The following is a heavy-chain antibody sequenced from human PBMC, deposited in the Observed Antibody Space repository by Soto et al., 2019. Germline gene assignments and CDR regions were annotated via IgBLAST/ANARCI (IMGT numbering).Heavy chain of an antibody. CDR3: AKMSGTYASDH. J-gene: IGHJ4*02. CDR1: GFTFSTYA. CDR2: ITHGGTGT. D-gene: IGHD4-17*01. V-gene: IGHV3-23*01. Sequence: EVQLLESGGGLLQPGGSLRLSCAASGFTFSTYAMNWVRQAPGKGLEWVSAITHGGTGTYYADSVKGRFTISRDNSKNTLYLEMNSLRVEDTAVYYCAKMSGTYASDHWGLGTLVTVSS.